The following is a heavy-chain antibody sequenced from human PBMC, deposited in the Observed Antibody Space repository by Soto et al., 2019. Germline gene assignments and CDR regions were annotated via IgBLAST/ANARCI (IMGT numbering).Heavy chain of an antibody. CDR1: GFTFSSSW. CDR2: VSSSGSSI. J-gene: IGHJ4*02. CDR3: ARELAAANFDY. Sequence: GGSLRLSCAASGFTFSSSWMHWVRQAPGEGLEWVSHVSSSGSSIYYADSVKGRFTISRDNAKNSLYLQMNSLRAEDTAVYYCARELAAANFDYWGQGTLVTVSS. D-gene: IGHD6-13*01. V-gene: IGHV3-48*01.